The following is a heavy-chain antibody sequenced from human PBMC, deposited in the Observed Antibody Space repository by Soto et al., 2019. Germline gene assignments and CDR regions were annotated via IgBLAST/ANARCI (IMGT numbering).Heavy chain of an antibody. J-gene: IGHJ5*02. D-gene: IGHD3-3*01. Sequence: QVQLLQSGAEVKEPGASVKVSCKTSGYTFNTYGINWVRQAPGQGLELMGWISAYDGKTTYAEKFQGRVTLTTDTSTSKAYMELRSLRSDDTAIYYCARAPHEFWTSYWFDPWGQGTPVTVSS. CDR1: GYTFNTYG. CDR2: ISAYDGKT. V-gene: IGHV1-18*01. CDR3: ARAPHEFWTSYWFDP.